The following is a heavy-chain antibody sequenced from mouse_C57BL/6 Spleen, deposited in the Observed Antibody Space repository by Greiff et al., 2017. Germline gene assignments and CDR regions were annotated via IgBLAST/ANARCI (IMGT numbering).Heavy chain of an antibody. CDR1: GYAFTNYL. V-gene: IGHV1-54*01. J-gene: IGHJ2*01. CDR3: ARYYGSSFDY. D-gene: IGHD1-1*01. Sequence: VQLQQSGAELVRPGTSVKVSCKASGYAFTNYLIEWVKQRPGQGLEWIGVINPGSGGTNYNEKFKGKATLTADKSSSTAYMQLSSLTSEDSAVYFCARYYGSSFDYWGQGTTLTVSS. CDR2: INPGSGGT.